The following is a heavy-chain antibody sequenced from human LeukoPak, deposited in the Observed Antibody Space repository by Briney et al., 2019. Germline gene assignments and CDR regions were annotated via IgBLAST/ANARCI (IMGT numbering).Heavy chain of an antibody. Sequence: VRQAXGKXLEXMGGFDPEDGETIYAQKFQGRVTMTEDTSTDTAYMELSSLRSEDTAVYYCATDLGYCSGGSCYSNYWGQGTLVTVSS. V-gene: IGHV1-24*01. CDR2: FDPEDGET. D-gene: IGHD2-15*01. J-gene: IGHJ4*02. CDR3: ATDLGYCSGGSCYSNY.